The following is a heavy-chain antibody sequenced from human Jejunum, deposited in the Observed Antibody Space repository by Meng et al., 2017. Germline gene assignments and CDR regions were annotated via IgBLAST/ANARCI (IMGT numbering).Heavy chain of an antibody. CDR1: GDSVASNRAA. V-gene: IGHV6-1*01. J-gene: IGHJ4*02. Sequence: VQVQKYGPGVVTPSQTLSHTCASSGDSVASNRAAWNWIRQSPSRGLEWLGRTYYTSKYYNDYALSAKSRITINPDTPKNQVYLQLNSVTPEDTAIYYFARDWGDVRGGFDFWGQGTLVTVSS. D-gene: IGHD3-10*02. CDR3: ARDWGDVRGGFDF. CDR2: TYYTSKYYN.